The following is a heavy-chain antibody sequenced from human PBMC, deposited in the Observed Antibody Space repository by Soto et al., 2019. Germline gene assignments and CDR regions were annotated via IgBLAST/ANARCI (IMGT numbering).Heavy chain of an antibody. CDR3: ARAKVGAPGWYFDL. CDR2: ISPILGIA. V-gene: IGHV1-69*02. J-gene: IGHJ2*01. Sequence: QVQLVQSGAEVKKPGSSVKVSCKASGGTFSSYTISWVRQAPGQGPEWMGRISPILGIANYAQKFQGRVTITADKSTSTAYMELSSLRSEDTAVYYCARAKVGAPGWYFDLWGRGTLVTVSS. D-gene: IGHD1-26*01. CDR1: GGTFSSYT.